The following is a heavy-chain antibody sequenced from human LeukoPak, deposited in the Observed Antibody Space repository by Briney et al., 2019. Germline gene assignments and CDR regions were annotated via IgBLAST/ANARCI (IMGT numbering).Heavy chain of an antibody. CDR2: ISASGGST. CDR3: AKDKRDTAMVTSYYYYGMDV. J-gene: IGHJ6*02. D-gene: IGHD5-18*01. Sequence: GGSLRLSCAASGFTFSSSAMSWVRQVPGKGLEWVSGISASGGSTYYADSVKGRFTISRDNSKNTLYLQMNSLRAEDTAVYYCAKDKRDTAMVTSYYYYGMDVWGQGTTVTVSS. V-gene: IGHV3-23*01. CDR1: GFTFSSSA.